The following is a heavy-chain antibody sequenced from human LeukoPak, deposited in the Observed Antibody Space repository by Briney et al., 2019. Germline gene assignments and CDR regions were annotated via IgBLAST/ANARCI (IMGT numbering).Heavy chain of an antibody. Sequence: GGSLRLSCAASGFTFSSSAMSWVRQAPGKGLEWVSTISGSDSSTHYADSVKGRFTISRDNSKNTLYLQMNSLRADDTAVYYCATSGYNRFDYWGQGTLVTVSS. CDR3: ATSGYNRFDY. J-gene: IGHJ4*02. V-gene: IGHV3-23*01. CDR2: ISGSDSST. CDR1: GFTFSSSA. D-gene: IGHD5-24*01.